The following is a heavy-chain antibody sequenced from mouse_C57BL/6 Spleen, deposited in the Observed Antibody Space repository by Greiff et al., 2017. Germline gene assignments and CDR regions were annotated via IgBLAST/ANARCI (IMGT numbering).Heavy chain of an antibody. V-gene: IGHV1-64*01. J-gene: IGHJ1*03. CDR3: ARSAYYGSSYWYFEV. D-gene: IGHD1-1*01. CDR1: GYTFTSYW. CDR2: IHPNSGST. Sequence: QVQLQQPGAELVKPGASVKLSCKASGYTFTSYWMHWVKQRPGQGLEWIGMIHPNSGSTNYNEKFKSKATLTVDKSSSTAYMQLSSLTSEDAAVYYCARSAYYGSSYWYFEVWGTGTTVTVSS.